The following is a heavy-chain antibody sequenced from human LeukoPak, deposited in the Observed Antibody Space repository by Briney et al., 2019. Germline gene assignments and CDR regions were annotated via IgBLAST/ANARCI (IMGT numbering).Heavy chain of an antibody. D-gene: IGHD6-13*01. J-gene: IGHJ4*02. CDR2: IYHSGST. CDR3: ARDRSAAPADY. Sequence: SETLSLTCTVSGYSISSGYYWGWIRQPPGKGLEWIGSIYHSGSTYYNPSLRSRVTISIDTSKNQFSLKLTSVTAADTAVYYCARDRSAAPADYWGQGTLVTVSS. V-gene: IGHV4-38-2*02. CDR1: GYSISSGYY.